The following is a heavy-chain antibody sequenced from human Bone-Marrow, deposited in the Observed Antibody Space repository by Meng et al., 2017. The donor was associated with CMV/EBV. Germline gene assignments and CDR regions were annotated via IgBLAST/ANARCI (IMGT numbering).Heavy chain of an antibody. J-gene: IGHJ5*02. CDR2: IGGSDNNT. Sequence: ASGFTFSNYAMNWVRQAPGKGMEWVSVIGGSDNNTNYADSVKGRFTISRDNSKNTLYLQMDSLRAEDTAMYYCAKPTTFTVRFRLDPWGQGTLVTVSS. D-gene: IGHD2/OR15-2a*01. V-gene: IGHV3-23*01. CDR3: AKPTTFTVRFRLDP. CDR1: GFTFSNYA.